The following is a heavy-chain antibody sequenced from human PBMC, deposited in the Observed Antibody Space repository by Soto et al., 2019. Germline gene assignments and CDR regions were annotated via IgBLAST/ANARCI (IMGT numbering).Heavy chain of an antibody. V-gene: IGHV3-7*01. J-gene: IGHJ6*02. CDR1: GFTFSSYW. CDR2: IKQDGSEK. Sequence: GGTLRISCAASGFTFSSYWMSWVRQAPGKGLEWVANIKQDGSEKYYMDSVKGRFTISRDNAKNSLYLQMNSLRAEDTAVYYCANDILDVMDFRGQGTTVTVSS. D-gene: IGHD3-9*01. CDR3: ANDILDVMDF.